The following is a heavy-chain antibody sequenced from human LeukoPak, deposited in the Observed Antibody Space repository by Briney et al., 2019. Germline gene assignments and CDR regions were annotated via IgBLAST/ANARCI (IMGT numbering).Heavy chain of an antibody. CDR2: IIPILGIA. D-gene: IGHD3-22*01. V-gene: IGHV1-69*04. CDR1: GGTFSSYA. Sequence: SVKVSCKASGGTFSSYAISWVRQAPGQGLEWMGRIIPILGIANYAQKFQERVTITRDMSTSTAYMELSSLRSEDTAVYYCARDLYYDSSGYYCYWGQGTLVTVSS. CDR3: ARDLYYDSSGYYCY. J-gene: IGHJ4*02.